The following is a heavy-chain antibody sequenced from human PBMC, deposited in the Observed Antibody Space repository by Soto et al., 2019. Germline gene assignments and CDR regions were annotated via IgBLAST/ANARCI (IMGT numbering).Heavy chain of an antibody. Sequence: GASVKVSCKASGYTFTSYYMHWVRQAPGQGLEWMGIINPSGGSTSYAQKFKGRVTMTRDTSTSTVYMELSSLRSEDMAVYYCARGGDSSGPRGWFDPWGQGTLVTVSS. J-gene: IGHJ5*02. CDR1: GYTFTSYY. V-gene: IGHV1-46*01. CDR3: ARGGDSSGPRGWFDP. CDR2: INPSGGST. D-gene: IGHD3-22*01.